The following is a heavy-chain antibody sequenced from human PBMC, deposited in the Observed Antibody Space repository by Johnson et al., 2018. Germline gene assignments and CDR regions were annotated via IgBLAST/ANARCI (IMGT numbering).Heavy chain of an antibody. D-gene: IGHD1-26*01. CDR1: GFTFSRHA. Sequence: QVQLVESGGGVVQXGGSXRLXCVASGFTFSRHAMYWVRQAPGKGLEWVAGITNEGGTKYYSDSVKGRLTISRDNSKNSPYLEMNSLRLEDTAMFYCVRGRSHWDKDALDMWGQGAMAAVSA. V-gene: IGHV3-30*03. J-gene: IGHJ3*02. CDR2: ITNEGGTK. CDR3: VRGRSHWDKDALDM.